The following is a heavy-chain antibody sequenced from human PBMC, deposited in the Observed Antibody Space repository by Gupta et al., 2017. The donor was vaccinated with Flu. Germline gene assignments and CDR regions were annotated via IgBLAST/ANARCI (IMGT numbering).Heavy chain of an antibody. Sequence: VQPGGSLRLSCAASEFIFSNYWMNWVRQAPGKGLEWVANIKQDGSEKDYVDSVKGRFTISRDNARKILYLQMNSLRAEDTAVYYCARVGGYCSRTSCTSEYYFDHWGQGTLVTVSS. J-gene: IGHJ4*02. CDR2: IKQDGSEK. D-gene: IGHD2-2*01. CDR1: EFIFSNYW. CDR3: ARVGGYCSRTSCTSEYYFDH. V-gene: IGHV3-7*01.